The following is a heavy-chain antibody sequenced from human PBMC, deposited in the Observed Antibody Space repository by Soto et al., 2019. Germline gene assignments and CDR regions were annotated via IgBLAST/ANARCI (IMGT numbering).Heavy chain of an antibody. V-gene: IGHV3-30-3*01. D-gene: IGHD6-6*01. Sequence: GGSLRLSCAASGFTFSSYAMHWVRQAPGKGLEWVAVISYDGSNKYYADSVKGRFTISRDNSKNTLYLQMNSLRAEDTAVYYCARGIAARPYYYYGMDVWGQGTTVTVYS. CDR1: GFTFSSYA. CDR2: ISYDGSNK. CDR3: ARGIAARPYYYYGMDV. J-gene: IGHJ6*02.